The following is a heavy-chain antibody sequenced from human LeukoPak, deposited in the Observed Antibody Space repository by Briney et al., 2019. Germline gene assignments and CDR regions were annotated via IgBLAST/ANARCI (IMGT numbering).Heavy chain of an antibody. J-gene: IGHJ4*02. Sequence: ASVKVSCKASGYTFTDYFIHWVRQAPGQGLEWMGRINSNSGGTEFAQRFQGRVTMTRDTSINTAYMELSRRRSDDTAVYYCARDLSSTANWEFDYWGQGTLVTVSS. V-gene: IGHV1-2*06. CDR1: GYTFTDYF. CDR3: ARDLSSTANWEFDY. D-gene: IGHD7-27*01. CDR2: INSNSGGT.